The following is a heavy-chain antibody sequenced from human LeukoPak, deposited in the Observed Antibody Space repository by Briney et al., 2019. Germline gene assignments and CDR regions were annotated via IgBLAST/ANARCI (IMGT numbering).Heavy chain of an antibody. CDR3: ARVVPATYSSSCYYFDY. V-gene: IGHV3-20*03. CDR2: NGGST. J-gene: IGHJ4*02. Sequence: NGGSTGYADSVNGLFTISRDNAKYSLYLQMNSLRAEDTALYYCARVVPATYSSSCYYFDYWGQGTLVTVSS. D-gene: IGHD6-13*01.